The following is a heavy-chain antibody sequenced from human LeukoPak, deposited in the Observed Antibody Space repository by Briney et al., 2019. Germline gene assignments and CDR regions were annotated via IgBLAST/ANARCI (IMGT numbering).Heavy chain of an antibody. CDR2: ISYDGSNK. CDR1: GFTFSSYA. J-gene: IGHJ4*02. Sequence: GGSLRLSCAASGFTFSSYAMHWVRQAPGKGLEWVAVISYDGSNKYYADSVKGRFTISRDNSKNTLYLQMNTLRAEDTAVYYCARDNDGAAAGSFDYWGQGTLVTVSS. CDR3: ARDNDGAAAGSFDY. D-gene: IGHD6-13*01. V-gene: IGHV3-30-3*01.